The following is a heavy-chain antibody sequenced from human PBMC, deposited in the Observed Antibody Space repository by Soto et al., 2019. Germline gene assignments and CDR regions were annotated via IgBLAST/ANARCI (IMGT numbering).Heavy chain of an antibody. Sequence: QVQLVESGGGVGPPGGSLRVSCVASGFTFSSYNMHWVRQAPGEGLEWVAVISFDGANKFYADSVKGRFTISRDISRDTLYLQISSLRDEDTAIYYCARDGYNRGGFNYWGQGTLVTVSS. V-gene: IGHV3-30-3*01. D-gene: IGHD3-16*01. J-gene: IGHJ4*02. CDR3: ARDGYNRGGFNY. CDR1: GFTFSSYN. CDR2: ISFDGANK.